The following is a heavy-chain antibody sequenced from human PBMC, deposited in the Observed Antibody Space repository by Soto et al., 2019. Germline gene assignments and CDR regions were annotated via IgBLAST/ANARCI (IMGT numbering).Heavy chain of an antibody. Sequence: EVQLVESGGGLVQPGGSLRLSCAASGFTFNTYWMHWVRQAPGKGLVWVSRITTDGTRTTYADSVKGRFTFSRDNAKNTLYLQMNSLRAEDTAVYYCARDDGYNTIGYWGQGTLVTVSS. CDR3: ARDDGYNTIGY. CDR1: GFTFNTYW. CDR2: ITTDGTRT. D-gene: IGHD5-12*01. V-gene: IGHV3-74*03. J-gene: IGHJ4*02.